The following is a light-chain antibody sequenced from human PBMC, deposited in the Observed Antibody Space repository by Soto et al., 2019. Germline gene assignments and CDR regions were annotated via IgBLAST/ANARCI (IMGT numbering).Light chain of an antibody. J-gene: IGLJ2*01. CDR3: GTWDSSLSAGV. V-gene: IGLV1-51*01. CDR1: SSNIGINY. Sequence: QSVLTQPPSVSAAPGQKVSISCSGSSSNIGINYVSWYQHLPGTAPKLLIYDNNQRPSGIPDRFSGSKSGTSATLGITGLQTGDEAVYFCGTWDSSLSAGVFDGGTKLTVL. CDR2: DNN.